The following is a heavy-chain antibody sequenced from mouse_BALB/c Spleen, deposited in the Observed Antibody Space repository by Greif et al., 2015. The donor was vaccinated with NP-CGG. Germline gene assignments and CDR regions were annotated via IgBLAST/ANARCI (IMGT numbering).Heavy chain of an antibody. CDR1: GYTFTSYW. J-gene: IGHJ3*01. CDR3: AVYGNWFAY. V-gene: IGHV1-69*02. CDR2: IDPSDSYT. D-gene: IGHD2-10*02. Sequence: QVQLQQSGAELMKPGASVKLSCKASGYTFTSYWMHWVKQRPGQGLEWIGEIDPSDSYTNYNQKFKGKATLTVDKSSSTAYMQLSSLTSEDSAVYYCAVYGNWFAYWGQGTLVTVSA.